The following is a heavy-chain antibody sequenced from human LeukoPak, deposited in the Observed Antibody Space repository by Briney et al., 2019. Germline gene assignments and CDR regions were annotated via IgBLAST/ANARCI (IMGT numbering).Heavy chain of an antibody. CDR2: IYHSGST. Sequence: PSETLSLTCTVSGGSISSGGYYWSWIRQPPGKGPEWIGYIYHSGSTYYNPSLKSRVTISVDRSKNQFSLKLSSVTAADTAVYYCARASVGRFLEWLLDYWGQGTLVTVSS. J-gene: IGHJ4*02. V-gene: IGHV4-30-2*01. D-gene: IGHD3-3*01. CDR1: GGSISSGGYY. CDR3: ARASVGRFLEWLLDY.